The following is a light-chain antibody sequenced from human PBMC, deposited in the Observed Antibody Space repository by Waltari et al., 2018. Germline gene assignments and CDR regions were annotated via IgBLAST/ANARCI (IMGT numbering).Light chain of an antibody. CDR1: SSNIGNNY. CDR2: RND. CDR3: AAWDNSLSGWV. J-gene: IGLJ3*02. V-gene: IGLV1-47*01. Sequence: QPVLTQPPSASGTPGQRVTISCSGISSNIGNNYLFWYQQLPGTAPKLLIYRNDQRPSGVPDRFSGSKSVTSASLAIGGLRSEDEADYHCAAWDNSLSGWVFGEGTKLTVL.